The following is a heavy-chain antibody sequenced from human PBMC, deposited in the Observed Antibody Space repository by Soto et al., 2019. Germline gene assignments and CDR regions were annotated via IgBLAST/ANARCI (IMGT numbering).Heavy chain of an antibody. Sequence: SLRLSCAASGFTFSNYGMHWVRQAPGRGLDWLAAVWYEGSNKYYADSVEGRFAISRDNSKNTLYLQMNGLRAEDTAVYYCAKDTGSTAYLIDYWGQGTLVTVSS. V-gene: IGHV3-33*06. CDR3: AKDTGSTAYLIDY. CDR1: GFTFSNYG. D-gene: IGHD1-26*01. CDR2: VWYEGSNK. J-gene: IGHJ4*02.